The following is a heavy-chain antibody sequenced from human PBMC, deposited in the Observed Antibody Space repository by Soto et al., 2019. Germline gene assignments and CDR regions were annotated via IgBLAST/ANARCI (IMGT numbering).Heavy chain of an antibody. Sequence: QVQLVESGGGVVQPGMSLRLSCVASGFPLRSFGVHWVRQAPGKGLDWVAFISFHEIDKYYADSVKGRFTISKDNSKNTLYLEMNSLRPEDTAVYYCARGDRDVDYWGRGTLLTVFS. CDR2: ISFHEIDK. V-gene: IGHV3-30*03. CDR3: ARGDRDVDY. J-gene: IGHJ4*02. CDR1: GFPLRSFG.